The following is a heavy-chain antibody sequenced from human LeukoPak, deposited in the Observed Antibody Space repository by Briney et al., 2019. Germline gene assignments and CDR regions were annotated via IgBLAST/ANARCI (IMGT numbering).Heavy chain of an antibody. J-gene: IGHJ5*02. Sequence: ASVNVSCKASGYTFTNYGISWVRQAPGQGLEWMGWISADNGNTNYAQKFQGRVTMTIDTSTRTAYMELRSLRSDDTAVYHCAREAMTGTRWFGPWGQGTLVTVSS. CDR1: GYTFTNYG. V-gene: IGHV1-18*01. D-gene: IGHD6-19*01. CDR2: ISADNGNT. CDR3: AREAMTGTRWFGP.